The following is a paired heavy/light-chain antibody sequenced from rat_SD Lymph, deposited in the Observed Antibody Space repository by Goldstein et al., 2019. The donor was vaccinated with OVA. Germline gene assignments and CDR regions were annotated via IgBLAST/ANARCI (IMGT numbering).Light chain of an antibody. J-gene: IGKJ2-1*01. Sequence: DIQMTQSPSFLSASVGDRITINCKASQDINKYLHWFQQKLGEAPKLLISNTNNLQTDIPSRFSGSGSSTDYTLTISSLQPEDVATYFCLQHSNRPFTFGPGTKLELK. CDR1: QDINKY. CDR2: NTN. CDR3: LQHSNRPFT. V-gene: IGKV22S7*01.
Heavy chain of an antibody. Sequence: QVQLKESGPGLVQPSQTLSLTCTVSGFSLTSNSVHWVRQPPGKGLEWIGAIWSGGRTDYNSDLESRLAISRDTSKSQVFLKMNSLQTEDTAIYFCTGTTGWDWFVYWGQGTLVTVSS. CDR2: IWSGGRT. CDR3: TGTTGWDWFVY. D-gene: IGHD1-11*01. V-gene: IGHV2-1*01. CDR1: GFSLTSNS. J-gene: IGHJ3*01.